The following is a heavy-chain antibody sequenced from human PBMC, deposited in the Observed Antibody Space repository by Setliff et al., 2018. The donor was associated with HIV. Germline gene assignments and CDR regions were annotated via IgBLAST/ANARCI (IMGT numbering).Heavy chain of an antibody. CDR3: ARCFSLNTEFGMDF. Sequence: ASVKVSCKPSRCTFSGHYIHWVRQAPGQGLEGMGIINFGGGGTSYSGSTSYAQKFKGRVTMTRDTSTSTVYMELNSLGYEDTAVYVFARCFSLNTEFGMDFWGQGTMVTVSS. CDR1: RCTFSGHY. J-gene: IGHJ6*02. V-gene: IGHV1-46*01. D-gene: IGHD2-8*02. CDR2: INFGGGGTSYSGST.